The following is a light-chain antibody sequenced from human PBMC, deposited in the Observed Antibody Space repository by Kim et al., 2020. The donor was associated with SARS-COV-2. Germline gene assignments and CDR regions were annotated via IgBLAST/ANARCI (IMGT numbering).Light chain of an antibody. V-gene: IGKV3-20*01. Sequence: SPGERATLSCRASQSVTSSHLAWYQQKPGQAPRLLIYDASSRATGIPDRFSGSGSGTDFTLTISRLEPEDFAVYYCQQYGSSPRTFGQGTKVEIK. CDR1: QSVTSSH. CDR2: DAS. CDR3: QQYGSSPRT. J-gene: IGKJ1*01.